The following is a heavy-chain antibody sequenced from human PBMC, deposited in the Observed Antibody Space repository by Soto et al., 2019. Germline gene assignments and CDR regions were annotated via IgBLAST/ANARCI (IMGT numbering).Heavy chain of an antibody. CDR3: ARAPPPPRYDFWSGYYYPLDY. Sequence: GSLRLSCAASGFTFSDYYMSWIRQAPGKGLEWVSYISSSGSTIYYADSVKGRFTISRDNAKNSLYLQMNSLRAEDTAVYYCARAPPPPRYDFWSGYYYPLDYWGQGTLVTVSS. CDR1: GFTFSDYY. CDR2: ISSSGSTI. V-gene: IGHV3-11*01. D-gene: IGHD3-3*01. J-gene: IGHJ4*02.